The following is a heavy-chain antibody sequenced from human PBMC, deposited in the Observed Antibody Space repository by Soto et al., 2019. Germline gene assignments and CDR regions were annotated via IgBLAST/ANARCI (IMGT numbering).Heavy chain of an antibody. CDR1: GYTFSSYD. Sequence: QVQLVQSEAEVKKPGASVKVSCKGSGYTFSSYDMHWVRQAPGQRLEWMGWINAGNGNTKYSQKFQGRVTITRDTSASTAYMELSSLRSEDTAVYYCARDLPDYDFRSGSPFGMDVWGQGTTVTVSS. V-gene: IGHV1-3*01. D-gene: IGHD3-3*01. CDR3: ARDLPDYDFRSGSPFGMDV. J-gene: IGHJ6*02. CDR2: INAGNGNT.